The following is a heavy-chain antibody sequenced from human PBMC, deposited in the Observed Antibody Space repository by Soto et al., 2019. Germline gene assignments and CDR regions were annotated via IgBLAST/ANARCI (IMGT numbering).Heavy chain of an antibody. CDR3: ARDGSGDCSGGSCYSTVGYFQH. Sequence: ASVKVSCKASGYTFTSYYMHWVRQAPGQGLEWMGIINPSGGSTSYAQKFQGRVTMTRDTSISTAYMELSRLRSDDTAVYYCARDGSGDCSGGSCYSTVGYFQHWGQGTLVTVSS. CDR1: GYTFTSYY. CDR2: INPSGGST. J-gene: IGHJ1*01. D-gene: IGHD2-15*01. V-gene: IGHV1-46*01.